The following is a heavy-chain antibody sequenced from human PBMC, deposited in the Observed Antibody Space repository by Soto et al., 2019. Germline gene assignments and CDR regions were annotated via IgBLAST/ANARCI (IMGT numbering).Heavy chain of an antibody. J-gene: IGHJ4*01. D-gene: IGHD2-2*01. CDR2: IDPNVIST. Sequence: GGSLRRSSGASGFTVSSYWMQWVRQTPGKGLVWVSEIDPNVISTNYADSVKGRFTISRDNAKNTLFLQMNSLRAADTAVYYCASLLEPVDYWGDLPLVTV. CDR1: GFTVSSYW. V-gene: IGHV3-74*01. CDR3: ASLLEPVDY.